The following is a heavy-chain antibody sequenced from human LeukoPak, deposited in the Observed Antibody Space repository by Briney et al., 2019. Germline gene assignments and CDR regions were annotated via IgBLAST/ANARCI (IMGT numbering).Heavy chain of an antibody. J-gene: IGHJ4*02. CDR2: IYYSGST. V-gene: IGHV4-31*03. CDR1: GGSISSGGYY. D-gene: IGHD4-17*01. CDR3: ATLYNSLNYGDYVSLVDY. Sequence: SQTLSLTCTVSGGSISSGGYYWSWIRQHPGKGLEWIGYIYYSGSTYYNPSLKSRVTISVDTSKNQFSLKLSSVTAADTAVYYCATLYNSLNYGDYVSLVDYWGQGTLVTVSS.